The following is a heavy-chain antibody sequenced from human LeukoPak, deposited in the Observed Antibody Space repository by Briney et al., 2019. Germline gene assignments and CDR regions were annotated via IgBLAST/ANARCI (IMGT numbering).Heavy chain of an antibody. CDR1: GFTFGDYA. D-gene: IGHD2-2*02. Sequence: GGSLRLSCTASGFTFGDYAMSCVRQAPGKGLEWVGFIRSKAYGGTTEYAASVKGRFTISRDDSKSIAYLQMNSLKTEDTAVYYCTRGVSYTSEYFQHWGQGTVVTVSS. CDR2: IRSKAYGGTT. CDR3: TRGVSYTSEYFQH. J-gene: IGHJ1*01. V-gene: IGHV3-49*04.